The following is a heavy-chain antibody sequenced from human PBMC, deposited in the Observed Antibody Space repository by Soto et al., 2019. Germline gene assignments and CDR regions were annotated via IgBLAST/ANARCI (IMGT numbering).Heavy chain of an antibody. CDR1: GGSFSGYY. CDR2: INHSGST. Sequence: SETLSLTCAVYGGSFSGYYWSWIRQPPGKGLEWIGEINHSGSTNCNPSLKSRVTISVDTSKNQFSLKLSSVTAADTAVYYCARPFNLVDTAMVTARGWFDPWGQGTLVTVSS. J-gene: IGHJ5*02. D-gene: IGHD5-18*01. CDR3: ARPFNLVDTAMVTARGWFDP. V-gene: IGHV4-34*01.